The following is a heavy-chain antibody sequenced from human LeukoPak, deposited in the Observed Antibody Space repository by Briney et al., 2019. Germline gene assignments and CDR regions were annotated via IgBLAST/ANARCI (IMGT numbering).Heavy chain of an antibody. CDR3: ARSPARLRPNWYFDL. CDR1: GFTFSSYS. J-gene: IGHJ2*01. D-gene: IGHD4-17*01. V-gene: IGHV3-21*01. CDR2: ISSSSSYI. Sequence: GGSLRLSCAASGFTFSSYSMNWVRQAPGKGLEWVSSISSSSSYIYYAGSVKGRFTISRDNAKNSLYLQMNSLRAEDTAVYYCARSPARLRPNWYFDLWGRGTLVTVSS.